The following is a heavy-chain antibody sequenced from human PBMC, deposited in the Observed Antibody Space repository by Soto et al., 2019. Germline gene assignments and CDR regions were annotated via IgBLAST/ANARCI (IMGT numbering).Heavy chain of an antibody. CDR2: IYHSGST. CDR3: ASDVWSGELFNYYYGMDV. D-gene: IGHD3-10*01. CDR1: GGSISSSNW. J-gene: IGHJ6*02. Sequence: QVQLQESGPGLVKPSGTPSLTCAVSGGSISSSNWWSWVRQPPGKGLEWIGEIYHSGSTNYNPSLKRRVTISVDRSKNQVSLMLSSATAADTALYYCASDVWSGELFNYYYGMDVWGQGTTVTFSS. V-gene: IGHV4-4*02.